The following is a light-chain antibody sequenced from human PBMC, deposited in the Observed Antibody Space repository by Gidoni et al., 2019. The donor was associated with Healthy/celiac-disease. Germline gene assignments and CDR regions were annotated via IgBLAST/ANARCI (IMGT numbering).Light chain of an antibody. CDR3: QQYNNWPPWT. CDR2: GAS. J-gene: IGKJ1*01. CDR1: QSVSSN. V-gene: IGKV3-15*01. Sequence: EKVMTQSPATLSVSPGERATLSCRASQSVSSNLAWYQQKPGQAPRLLIYGASTRATGIPARFSGSGSGTEFTLTISSLQSEDFAVYYCQQYNNWPPWTFXXXTKVEIK.